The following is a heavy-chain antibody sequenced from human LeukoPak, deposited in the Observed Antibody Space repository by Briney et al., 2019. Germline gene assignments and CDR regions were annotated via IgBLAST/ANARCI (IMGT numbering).Heavy chain of an antibody. CDR1: GYSFTSYW. Sequence: GESLKISCKGSGYSFTSYWIAWVRQMPGKGLEWMGIIYPGDSDTRYSPSFQGQVTIPADKSSTTAFLQWSSLKASDTAMYYCARTGQWLGSDYWGQGTLVTVSS. V-gene: IGHV5-51*01. CDR2: IYPGDSDT. J-gene: IGHJ4*02. D-gene: IGHD6-19*01. CDR3: ARTGQWLGSDY.